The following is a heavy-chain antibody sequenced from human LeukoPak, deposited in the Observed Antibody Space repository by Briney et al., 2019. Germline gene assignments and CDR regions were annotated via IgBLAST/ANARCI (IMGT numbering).Heavy chain of an antibody. CDR3: ARGRYYYDSSGYLKYFDY. D-gene: IGHD3-22*01. J-gene: IGHJ4*02. Sequence: SETLSLTCTVSGGSISSYYWSWIRQPPGKGLEWIGYIYYSGSTNYNPSLKSRVTISVDTSKNQFSLKLSSVTAADTAVYYCARGRYYYDSSGYLKYFDYWGQGILVTVSS. CDR1: GGSISSYY. CDR2: IYYSGST. V-gene: IGHV4-59*01.